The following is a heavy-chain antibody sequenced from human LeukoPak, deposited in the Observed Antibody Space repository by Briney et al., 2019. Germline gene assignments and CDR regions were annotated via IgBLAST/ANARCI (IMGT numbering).Heavy chain of an antibody. CDR3: ARDTGSSWYFAI. CDR1: GFTFSSYS. J-gene: IGHJ4*02. CDR2: ISSSSNTM. D-gene: IGHD6-13*01. V-gene: IGHV3-48*01. Sequence: GGSLRLSCAASGFTFSSYSMSWVRQAPGKGLEWVSYISSSSNTMYYADSVKGRFTISRDNAKNSLYLQMNSLRADDTAVYYCARDTGSSWYFAIWGQGTLVTVSS.